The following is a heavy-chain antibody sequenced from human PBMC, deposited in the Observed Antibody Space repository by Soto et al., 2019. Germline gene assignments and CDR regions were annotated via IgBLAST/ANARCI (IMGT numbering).Heavy chain of an antibody. Sequence: SETLSLTCTVSGGSISSYYWSWIRQPPGKGLEWIGYIYYSGSTNYNPSLKSRVTISVDTSKNQFSLKLSSVTAADTAVYYRARDLRGYSYGYYHYYGMDVWGQGTTVTVSS. J-gene: IGHJ6*02. V-gene: IGHV4-59*01. D-gene: IGHD5-18*01. CDR2: IYYSGST. CDR3: ARDLRGYSYGYYHYYGMDV. CDR1: GGSISSYY.